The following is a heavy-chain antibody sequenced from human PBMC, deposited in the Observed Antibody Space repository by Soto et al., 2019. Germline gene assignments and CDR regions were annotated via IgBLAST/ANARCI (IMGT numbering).Heavy chain of an antibody. CDR3: ARSYGDPSSVAGFDC. CDR2: ISTYNGRT. D-gene: IGHD5-18*01. Sequence: QIQLVQSGGEVKKPGASVKVSCKASGYSFTDYGIHWVRQAPGQGLEWMGWISTYNGRTSYAQNLQGRVTMTKETATTTAYMELRGLRSDDTAVYYCARSYGDPSSVAGFDCWGQGTLVIVSS. J-gene: IGHJ4*02. V-gene: IGHV1-18*01. CDR1: GYSFTDYG.